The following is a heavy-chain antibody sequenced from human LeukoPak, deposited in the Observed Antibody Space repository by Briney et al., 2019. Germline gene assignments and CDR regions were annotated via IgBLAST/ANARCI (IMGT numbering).Heavy chain of an antibody. CDR2: ISGSGGST. CDR1: GFTFSSYA. V-gene: IGHV3-23*01. Sequence: GGSLRLSCAASGFTFSSYAMSWVRQAPGKGLEWVSAISGSGGSTYYADSVKGRFTISRDNSKNTLYLQMNSLRAEDTAVYYCTKGRGYSYGYYFDYWGQGTLVTVSS. D-gene: IGHD5-18*01. J-gene: IGHJ4*02. CDR3: TKGRGYSYGYYFDY.